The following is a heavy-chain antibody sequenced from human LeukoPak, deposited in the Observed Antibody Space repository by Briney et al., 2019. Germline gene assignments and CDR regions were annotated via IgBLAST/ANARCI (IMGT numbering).Heavy chain of an antibody. CDR2: INQDGREI. J-gene: IGHJ4*02. CDR1: GFTFSKYC. CDR3: ARDGVRDGLYFDY. Sequence: GGSLRLSCAASGFTFSKYCMSWVRQAPGKGLEWVANINQDGREIQYVDSVKGRFTIYRDNAKNSLYLQMSSLRAEDTAIYYCARDGVRDGLYFDYWGQGTLVTVSS. V-gene: IGHV3-7*01. D-gene: IGHD5-24*01.